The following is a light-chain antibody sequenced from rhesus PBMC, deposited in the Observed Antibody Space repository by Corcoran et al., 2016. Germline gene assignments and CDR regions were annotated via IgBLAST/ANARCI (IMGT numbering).Light chain of an antibody. V-gene: IGKV1-74*01. Sequence: DIQMTQSPSSLSASVGDRVTITCRASENVNNYLNWYQQKPGKAPKLLIYKESTLQSGVPSRFSGSGSWTDYTFTISSLQPEDVATYYCQHGYGTPWTFGQGTKVEIK. CDR1: ENVNNY. J-gene: IGKJ1*01. CDR2: KES. CDR3: QHGYGTPWT.